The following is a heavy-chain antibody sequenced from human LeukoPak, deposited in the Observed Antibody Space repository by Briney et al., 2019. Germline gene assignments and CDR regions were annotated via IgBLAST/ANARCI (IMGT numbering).Heavy chain of an antibody. V-gene: IGHV4-34*01. D-gene: IGHD6-19*01. Sequence: SETLSLTCAVYGGSFSGYYWSWIRQPPGKGLEWIGEINHSGSTNYNPSLKSRVTISINTSKNQFSLKLTSVTAADTGVYYCARGPHQQWPPMQYWGQGSLVTVSS. CDR2: INHSGST. CDR3: ARGPHQQWPPMQY. J-gene: IGHJ4*02. CDR1: GGSFSGYY.